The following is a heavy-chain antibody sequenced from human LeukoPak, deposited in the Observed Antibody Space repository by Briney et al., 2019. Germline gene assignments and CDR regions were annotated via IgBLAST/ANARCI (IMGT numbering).Heavy chain of an antibody. CDR1: GGSISNYY. CDR2: IYYSGST. D-gene: IGHD1-26*01. V-gene: IGHV4-59*01. CDR3: AREGPSSSGSYLNCFDP. J-gene: IGHJ5*02. Sequence: SETLSLTCTVSGGSISNYYWSWFRQPPGKGLEWIGYIYYSGSTKYNPSLKSRVTISVDTSKNQFSLKLSSVTAADTAVYYCAREGPSSSGSYLNCFDPWGQGPLVTVSS.